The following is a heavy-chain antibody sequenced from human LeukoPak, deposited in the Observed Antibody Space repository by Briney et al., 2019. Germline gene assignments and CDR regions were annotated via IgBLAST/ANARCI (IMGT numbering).Heavy chain of an antibody. V-gene: IGHV4-34*01. J-gene: IGHJ3*02. CDR2: INHSGST. Sequence: SETLSLTCAVYGGSFSGYYWSWIRQPPGKGLEWIGEINHSGSTNYNPSLKSRVTISVDTSKNQFSLKLSSVTAADTAVYYCAGSSSGWSAVIDIWGQGTMVTVSS. CDR1: GGSFSGYY. CDR3: AGSSSGWSAVIDI. D-gene: IGHD6-19*01.